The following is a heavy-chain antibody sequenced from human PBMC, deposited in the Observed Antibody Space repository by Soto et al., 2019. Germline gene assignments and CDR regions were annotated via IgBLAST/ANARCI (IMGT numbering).Heavy chain of an antibody. J-gene: IGHJ6*02. D-gene: IGHD6-19*01. CDR3: ARGILTTRTASRYSSGWRPDV. Sequence: GGSLRLSCAASGFTFSSYGMHWVRQAPGKGLEWVAVIWYDGSNKYYADSVKGRFTISRDNSKNTLYLQMNSLRAEDTAVYYCARGILTTRTASRYSSGWRPDVWGQGTTATVSS. V-gene: IGHV3-33*01. CDR2: IWYDGSNK. CDR1: GFTFSSYG.